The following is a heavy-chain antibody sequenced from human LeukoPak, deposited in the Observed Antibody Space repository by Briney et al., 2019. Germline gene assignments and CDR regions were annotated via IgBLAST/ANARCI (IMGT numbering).Heavy chain of an antibody. CDR2: ISGSGSST. D-gene: IGHD6-13*01. CDR3: AKDRASSTWYDRGFDY. J-gene: IGHJ4*02. Sequence: GGSLRLSCAASGFTFSSYAMSWVRQAPGKGLEWVSAISGSGSSTYYADPVKGRFTISRDNSKNTLYLQMNSLRAEDTAVYYCAKDRASSTWYDRGFDYWGQGTLVTVSS. CDR1: GFTFSSYA. V-gene: IGHV3-23*01.